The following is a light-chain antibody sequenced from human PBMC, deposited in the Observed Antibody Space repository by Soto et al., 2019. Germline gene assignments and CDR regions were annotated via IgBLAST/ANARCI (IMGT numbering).Light chain of an antibody. J-gene: IGKJ1*01. CDR3: QQYGSSPWT. CDR1: QSVSRY. Sequence: EIVLTQSPDTLSLSPGERATLSCRASQSVSRYLAWYHQKPGQAPRVLIYGASSRATGIPDRFSGSGSGTDFTLTISRLEPEDFAVYYCQQYGSSPWTFGQGTKVE. V-gene: IGKV3-20*01. CDR2: GAS.